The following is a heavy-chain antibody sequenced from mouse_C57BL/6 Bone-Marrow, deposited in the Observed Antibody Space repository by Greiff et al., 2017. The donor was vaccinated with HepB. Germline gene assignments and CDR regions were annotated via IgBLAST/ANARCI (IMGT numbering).Heavy chain of an antibody. V-gene: IGHV2-6*01. Sequence: QVQLQQSGPGLVAPSQSLSITCTVSGFSLTSYGVDWVRQSPGKGLEWLGVIWGVGSTNYNSALKSRLSISKDNSKSQVFLKMNSLQTDDTAMYYCARYYSNYDYAMDYWGQGTSVTVSS. CDR3: ARYYSNYDYAMDY. CDR1: GFSLTSYG. D-gene: IGHD2-5*01. CDR2: IWGVGST. J-gene: IGHJ4*01.